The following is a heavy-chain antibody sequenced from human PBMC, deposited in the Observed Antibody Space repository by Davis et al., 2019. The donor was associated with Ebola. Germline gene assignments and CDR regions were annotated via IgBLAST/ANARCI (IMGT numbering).Heavy chain of an antibody. V-gene: IGHV1-69*13. CDR3: ARDGNFDFWSGPKFDY. D-gene: IGHD3-3*01. CDR1: GGTLSSFA. J-gene: IGHJ4*02. CDR2: IVPLFGTP. Sequence: SVKVSCKASGGTLSSFAITWVRQAPGQGLEWMGGIVPLFGTPQYAQKFQGRVTITADESTSTVYMELNSLTSEDTAVYYCARDGNFDFWSGPKFDYWGQGTLVTVSS.